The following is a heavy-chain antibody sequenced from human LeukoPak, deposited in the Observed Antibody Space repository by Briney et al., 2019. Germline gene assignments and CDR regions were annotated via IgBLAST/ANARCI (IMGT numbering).Heavy chain of an antibody. V-gene: IGHV4-39*07. D-gene: IGHD5-18*01. Sequence: SETLSLTCTVSGGSISSFDHYWGWIRQSPVKGLEWIGSIYSGGSTFYNPSLKSLVTISVDTSKNQFSLKVNSVTAADTAIYYCARDWIHNWFDPWGQGTLVTVSS. J-gene: IGHJ5*02. CDR1: GGSISSFDHY. CDR2: IYSGGST. CDR3: ARDWIHNWFDP.